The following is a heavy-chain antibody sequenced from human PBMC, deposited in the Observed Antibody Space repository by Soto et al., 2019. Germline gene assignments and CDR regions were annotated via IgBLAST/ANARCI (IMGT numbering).Heavy chain of an antibody. D-gene: IGHD6-19*01. CDR1: GYTFTGYY. J-gene: IGHJ6*02. CDR3: ARGQGLIAVAGTWYYYYGMDV. V-gene: IGHV1-2*04. Sequence: ASVKVSCKASGYTFTGYYMHWVRQAPGQGLEWMGWINPNSGGTNYAQKFQGWVTMTRDTSISTAYMELSRLRSDDTAVYYCARGQGLIAVAGTWYYYYGMDVWGQGTTVTVSS. CDR2: INPNSGGT.